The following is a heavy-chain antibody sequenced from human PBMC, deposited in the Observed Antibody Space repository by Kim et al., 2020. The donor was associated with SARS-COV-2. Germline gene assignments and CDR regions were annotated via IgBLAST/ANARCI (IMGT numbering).Heavy chain of an antibody. D-gene: IGHD2-21*02. CDR3: ARLGPVTANYYYGMDV. J-gene: IGHJ6*02. V-gene: IGHV3-53*01. Sequence: VAYRFTISRDKSRNTVYFQMNSLSAEDTAVYYCARLGPVTANYYYGMDVWGQGTTVTVSS.